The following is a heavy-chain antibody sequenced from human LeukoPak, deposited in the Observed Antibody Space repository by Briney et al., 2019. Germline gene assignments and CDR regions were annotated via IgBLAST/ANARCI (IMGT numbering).Heavy chain of an antibody. CDR3: ARDYYGSGSLQ. D-gene: IGHD3-10*01. J-gene: IGHJ4*02. Sequence: TGGSLRLSCAGSGFISSSYGMHWVRQAPGKGLEWVAVISYDGSDKYYADSAKGRFTISRDNSKNTLYLQMNSLRAEDTAVYYCARDYYGSGSLQWGQGTLVTVSS. V-gene: IGHV3-30*03. CDR2: ISYDGSDK. CDR1: GFISSSYG.